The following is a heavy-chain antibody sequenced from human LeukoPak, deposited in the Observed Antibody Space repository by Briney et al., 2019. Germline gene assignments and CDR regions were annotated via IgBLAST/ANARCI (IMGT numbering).Heavy chain of an antibody. D-gene: IGHD3-22*01. CDR1: GGSISGYY. CDR2: INHSGST. Sequence: PSETLSLTCTVSGGSISGYYWSWIRQPPGKGLEWIGEINHSGSTNYNPSLKSRVTISVDTSKNQFSLKLSSMTAADTAVYYCARGYYDSSGYYYGFFDYWGQGTLVTVSS. J-gene: IGHJ4*02. V-gene: IGHV4-34*01. CDR3: ARGYYDSSGYYYGFFDY.